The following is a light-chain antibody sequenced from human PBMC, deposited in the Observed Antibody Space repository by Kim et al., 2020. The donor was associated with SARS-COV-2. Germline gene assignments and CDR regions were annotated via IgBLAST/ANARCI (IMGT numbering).Light chain of an antibody. J-gene: IGKJ4*01. V-gene: IGKV3-11*01. Sequence: WSPGERATLSCRASQSISSYLAWFQQKPGQAPRLLNYDASNRATGIPARFSGGGSGTDFTLTISSLEPEDFAVYYCQHRSNWPLTFGGGTKVDIK. CDR1: QSISSY. CDR3: QHRSNWPLT. CDR2: DAS.